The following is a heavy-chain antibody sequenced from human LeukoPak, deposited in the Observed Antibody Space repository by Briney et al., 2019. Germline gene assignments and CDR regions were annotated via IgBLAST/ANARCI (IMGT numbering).Heavy chain of an antibody. Sequence: SETLSLTSSVSGGSTTSEGFYWSWIRQHPGKGLGWNGYTYHSGRTYCNPSLKSRLTISVDTSRNQFSMSLKSVTAADTAVYYGARVVTSSLYFFDYWGQGTLVSVSS. CDR2: TYHSGRT. CDR1: GGSTTSEGFY. V-gene: IGHV4-31*03. J-gene: IGHJ4*02. CDR3: ARVVTSSLYFFDY. D-gene: IGHD6-13*01.